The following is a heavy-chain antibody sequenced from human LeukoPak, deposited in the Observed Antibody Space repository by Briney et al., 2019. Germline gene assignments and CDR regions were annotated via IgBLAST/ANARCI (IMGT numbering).Heavy chain of an antibody. Sequence: GGSLRLSCAASGFTFSSYAMHWVRQAPGKGLEWVAVISYDGSNKYYADSVKGRFTISRDNSKNTLYLQMNSLRAEDTAVYYCASASSGWSRALRLDYWGQGTLVTVSS. CDR2: ISYDGSNK. CDR1: GFTFSSYA. J-gene: IGHJ4*02. V-gene: IGHV3-30*04. CDR3: ASASSGWSRALRLDY. D-gene: IGHD6-19*01.